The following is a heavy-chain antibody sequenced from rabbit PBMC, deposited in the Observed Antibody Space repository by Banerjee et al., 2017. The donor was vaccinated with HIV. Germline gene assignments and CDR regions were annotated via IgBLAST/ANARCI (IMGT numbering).Heavy chain of an antibody. CDR1: GFSFSSSYY. CDR2: IYVGSGGST. Sequence: QSLEESGGDLVKPGASLTLTCTASGFSFSSSYYMCWVRQAPGKGLEWIGCIYVGSGGSTYYASWAKGRFTISKTSSTTVTLQMTSLTAADTATYFCARGDYDYYFDLWGPGTLVTVS. CDR3: ARGDYDYYFDL. J-gene: IGHJ4*01. V-gene: IGHV1S40*01. D-gene: IGHD2-1*01.